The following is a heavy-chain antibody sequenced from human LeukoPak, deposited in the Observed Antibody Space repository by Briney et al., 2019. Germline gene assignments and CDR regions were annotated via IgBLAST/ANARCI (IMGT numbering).Heavy chain of an antibody. D-gene: IGHD6-13*01. CDR3: ARQPYSSSSRWFDY. Sequence: PGGSLSLSCAASGFTFSSYSMNWVRQAPGKGLEWVSSISSSSSYIYYGDSVKGRFAISRDNTKNSLYLQMNSLRAEDTAVYYCARQPYSSSSRWFDYWGQGTLVTVSS. J-gene: IGHJ4*02. CDR2: ISSSSSYI. V-gene: IGHV3-21*01. CDR1: GFTFSSYS.